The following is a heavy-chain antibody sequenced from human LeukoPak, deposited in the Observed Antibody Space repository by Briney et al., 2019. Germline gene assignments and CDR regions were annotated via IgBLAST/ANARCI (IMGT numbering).Heavy chain of an antibody. CDR1: GFTFSSYG. V-gene: IGHV3-23*01. Sequence: GGSLRLSCAASGFTFSSYGMSWVRQAPGKGLEWVSAISGSGGSTYYADSVKGRFTISRDNSKNTLYLQMNSLRAEDTAVYYCAKEYCSGGSCYSGEGYYFDYWGQGTLVTVSS. CDR3: AKEYCSGGSCYSGEGYYFDY. CDR2: ISGSGGST. D-gene: IGHD2-15*01. J-gene: IGHJ4*02.